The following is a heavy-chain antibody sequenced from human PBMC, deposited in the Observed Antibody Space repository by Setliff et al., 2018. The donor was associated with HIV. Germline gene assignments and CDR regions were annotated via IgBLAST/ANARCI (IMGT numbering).Heavy chain of an antibody. D-gene: IGHD6-19*01. V-gene: IGHV4-4*08. CDR1: GGSISSYY. Sequence: SETLSLTCTVSGGSISSYYWSWIRQPPGKGLGWIGNIYSSGSTNYNPSLKSRVTISVDTSKNQFSLKLSSVTAADTAVYYCASPASGGSSGQYHYWGQGTLVTVSS. CDR3: ASPASGGSSGQYHY. CDR2: IYSSGST. J-gene: IGHJ4*02.